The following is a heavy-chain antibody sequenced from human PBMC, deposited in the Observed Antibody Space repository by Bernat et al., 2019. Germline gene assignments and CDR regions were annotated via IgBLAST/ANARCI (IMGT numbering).Heavy chain of an antibody. D-gene: IGHD6-19*01. Sequence: QVQLVESGGGVVQPGRSLRLSCAASGFTFSSYGMHWVRQAPGKGLEWVAVISNDGRNKYYADSVKDRLTISRDNSKNMLYLQMNSLRAEDTAVYYCAKSVYSSDNYGMDVWGQGTTVTVSS. J-gene: IGHJ6*02. V-gene: IGHV3-30*18. CDR2: ISNDGRNK. CDR3: AKSVYSSDNYGMDV. CDR1: GFTFSSYG.